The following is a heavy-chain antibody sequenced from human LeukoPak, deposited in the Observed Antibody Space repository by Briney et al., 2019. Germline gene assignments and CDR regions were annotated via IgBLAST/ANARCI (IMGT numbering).Heavy chain of an antibody. D-gene: IGHD3-3*01. CDR3: ARDSITIFGVVITPFDY. J-gene: IGHJ4*02. Sequence: GGSLTLSCAASGFTFSSYWMSWVRQAPGKGLEWVANIKQDGSEKYYVDSVKGRFTISRDNAKNSLYLQMNSLRAEDTAVYYCARDSITIFGVVITPFDYWGQGTLVTVSS. CDR2: IKQDGSEK. V-gene: IGHV3-7*01. CDR1: GFTFSSYW.